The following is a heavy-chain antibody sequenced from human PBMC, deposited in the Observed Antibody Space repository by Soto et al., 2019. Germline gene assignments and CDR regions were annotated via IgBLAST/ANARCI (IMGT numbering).Heavy chain of an antibody. J-gene: IGHJ4*02. Sequence: EVQLVESGGGLVQPGGSLRLSCTASGFTFSKAYMNWVRQAPGQGLEWVGQIDSKIDADKTDLAAPVKGRFTLSRDDSKNTVYLQMNGLEIEDTAMYYCVTRFTAVATARFDYWGQRTLVTVSS. V-gene: IGHV3-15*04. CDR3: VTRFTAVATARFDY. D-gene: IGHD2-21*02. CDR2: IDSKIDADKT. CDR1: GFTFSKAY.